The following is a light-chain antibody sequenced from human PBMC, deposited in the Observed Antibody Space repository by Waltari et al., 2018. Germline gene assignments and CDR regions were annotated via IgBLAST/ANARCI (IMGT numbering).Light chain of an antibody. CDR2: DAS. Sequence: DIQMTQSPSSVSASVGDTVTITCRASQDISNQLTWYQQKPGKAPKFLIYDASTLESEVPSRFSGSGSGTDFTLTVRSLQPEDFATYYCQETNTFPITFGQGTRLEIK. J-gene: IGKJ5*01. CDR3: QETNTFPIT. CDR1: QDISNQ. V-gene: IGKV1D-12*01.